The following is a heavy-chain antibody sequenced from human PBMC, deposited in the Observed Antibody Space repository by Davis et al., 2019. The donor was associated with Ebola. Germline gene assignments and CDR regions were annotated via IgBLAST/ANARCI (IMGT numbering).Heavy chain of an antibody. J-gene: IGHJ4*02. V-gene: IGHV3-74*01. CDR1: GFTFSSHW. Sequence: PGGSLRLSCAASGFTFSSHWMHWVRQVPGKGLVWVSRINGDGSRTSYADSVKGRFTISRDNAKNTLYPQMNSLRAEDTAVYYCARDSIEGATTFDYWGQGTLVTVSS. D-gene: IGHD1-26*01. CDR2: INGDGSRT. CDR3: ARDSIEGATTFDY.